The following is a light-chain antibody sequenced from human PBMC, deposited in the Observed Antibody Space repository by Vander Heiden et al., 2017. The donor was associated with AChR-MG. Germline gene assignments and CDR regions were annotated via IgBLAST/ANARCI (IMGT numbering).Light chain of an antibody. J-gene: IGLJ2*01. CDR1: SSNIGNNY. CDR2: DNN. V-gene: IGLV1-51*01. Sequence: QSVLTQPPSVSAPPGQKVTISCSGSSSNIGNNYVSWYQQLPGTAPKLLIYDNNKRPSGIPDRFSGSKSGTSATLGITGLQTGDEADYYCGTWDSSLSVVVFGGGTKLTGL. CDR3: GTWDSSLSVVV.